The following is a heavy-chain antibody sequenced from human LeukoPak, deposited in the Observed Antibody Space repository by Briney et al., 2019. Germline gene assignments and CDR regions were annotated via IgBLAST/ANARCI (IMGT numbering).Heavy chain of an antibody. CDR2: IYYSGST. Sequence: SETLSLTCTVSGGSISSYYWSWIRQPPGKGLEWIGYIYYSGSTNYSPSLKSRVTISVDTSKNQFSLKLSSVTAADTAVYYCARPKKQLVQGGEDNYYYYYMDVWGKGTTVTVSS. D-gene: IGHD6-6*01. CDR1: GGSISSYY. CDR3: ARPKKQLVQGGEDNYYYYYMDV. V-gene: IGHV4-59*08. J-gene: IGHJ6*03.